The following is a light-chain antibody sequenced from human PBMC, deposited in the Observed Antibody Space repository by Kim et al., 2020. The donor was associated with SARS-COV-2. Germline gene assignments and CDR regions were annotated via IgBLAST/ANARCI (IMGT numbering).Light chain of an antibody. CDR3: QAWDSSSWV. CDR2: QDS. J-gene: IGLJ3*02. Sequence: VSPVQTASITCSGDKLGDKYACWYQQKPSQSPVLVIYQDSKRPSGIPERFSGSNSGNTATLTISGTQAMDEADYYCQAWDSSSWVFGGGTQLTVL. V-gene: IGLV3-1*01. CDR1: KLGDKY.